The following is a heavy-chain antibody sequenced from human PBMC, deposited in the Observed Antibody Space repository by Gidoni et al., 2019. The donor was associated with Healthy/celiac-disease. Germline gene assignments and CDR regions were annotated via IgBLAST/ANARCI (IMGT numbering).Heavy chain of an antibody. CDR1: GYSISSRYY. V-gene: IGHV4-38-2*02. Sequence: QVQLQESGPGLVKPSETLSLTCTVSGYSISSRYYWGWLRQPPGKGLEWIGSIYHSGSTYYNPSLKSRVTISVDTSKNQFSLKLSSVTAADTAVYYCARGSSWPPLDYWGQGTLVTVSS. J-gene: IGHJ4*02. CDR3: ARGSSWPPLDY. CDR2: IYHSGST. D-gene: IGHD6-13*01.